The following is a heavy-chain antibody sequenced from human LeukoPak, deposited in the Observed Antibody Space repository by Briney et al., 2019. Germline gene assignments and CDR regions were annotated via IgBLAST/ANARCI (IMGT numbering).Heavy chain of an antibody. D-gene: IGHD2-2*01. J-gene: IGHJ3*02. CDR2: INPSGGST. CDR1: GYTFTSYY. Sequence: ASVKVSCKASGYTFTSYYMHWVRQAPGQGLEWMGIINPSGGSTSYVQKFQGRVTMTRDTSTSTVYMELNSLRSEDTAVYYCARVSCSSTSCSHAFDIWGQGTMVTVSS. V-gene: IGHV1-46*03. CDR3: ARVSCSSTSCSHAFDI.